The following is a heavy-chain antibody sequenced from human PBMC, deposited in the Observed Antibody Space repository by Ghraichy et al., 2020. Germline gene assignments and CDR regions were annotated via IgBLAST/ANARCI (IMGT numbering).Heavy chain of an antibody. Sequence: SVKVSCKASGGTFSSYAISWVRQAPGQGLEWMGGIIPIFGTANYAQKFQGRVTITADESTSTAYMELSSLRSEDTAVYYCARGVYYGSGSYYLRGNWFDPWGQGTLVTVSS. CDR2: IIPIFGTA. D-gene: IGHD3-10*01. CDR3: ARGVYYGSGSYYLRGNWFDP. CDR1: GGTFSSYA. J-gene: IGHJ5*02. V-gene: IGHV1-69*13.